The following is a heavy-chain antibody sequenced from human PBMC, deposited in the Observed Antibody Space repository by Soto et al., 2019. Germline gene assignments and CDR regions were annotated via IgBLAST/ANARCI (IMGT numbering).Heavy chain of an antibody. V-gene: IGHV1-3*01. J-gene: IGHJ6*02. CDR1: GYTFTSYA. D-gene: IGHD6-13*01. Sequence: ASVKVSCKASGYTFTSYAMHWVLQAPGQRLEWMGWINAGNGNTKYSQKFQGRVTITRDTSASTAYMELSSLRSEDTAVYYCARDGVAAAGNGMDVWGQGTTVTVSS. CDR3: ARDGVAAAGNGMDV. CDR2: INAGNGNT.